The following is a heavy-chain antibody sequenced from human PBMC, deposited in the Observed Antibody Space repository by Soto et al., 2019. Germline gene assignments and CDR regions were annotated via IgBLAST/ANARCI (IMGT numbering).Heavy chain of an antibody. D-gene: IGHD3-10*01. Sequence: QVQLVESGGGVVQPGRSLRLSCAASGFTFSSYGMHWVRQAPGKGLEWVAVIWYDGSNKYYADSVKGRFTISRDNSKNTLYLQMNSLRAEDTAVYYCARDRRYDGSGTHREVYFDYWGQGTLVTVSS. CDR2: IWYDGSNK. V-gene: IGHV3-33*01. J-gene: IGHJ4*02. CDR3: ARDRRYDGSGTHREVYFDY. CDR1: GFTFSSYG.